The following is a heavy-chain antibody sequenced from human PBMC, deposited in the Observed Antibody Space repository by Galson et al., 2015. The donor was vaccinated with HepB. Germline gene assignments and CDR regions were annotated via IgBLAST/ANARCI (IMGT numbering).Heavy chain of an antibody. J-gene: IGHJ6*02. D-gene: IGHD1-20*01. V-gene: IGHV3-66*02. Sequence: SLRLSCAASGFTVRRDSLHWVRQAPGKGLEWVSVIYTGGSTYYADSVKGRFTISRDNSKNTVYLQMNSLRPEDTAVYYCARILSNWNVNDDYGMDVGGQGTTVT. CDR3: ARILSNWNVNDDYGMDV. CDR2: IYTGGST. CDR1: GFTVRRDS.